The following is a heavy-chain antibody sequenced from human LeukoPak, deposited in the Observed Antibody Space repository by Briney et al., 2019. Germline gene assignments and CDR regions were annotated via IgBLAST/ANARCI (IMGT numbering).Heavy chain of an antibody. CDR3: AKEGSSSFYYYYYMDV. Sequence: PGGSLRLSCAASGFTFSSYEMNWVRQAPGKGLEWVSYISSSGSTIYYADSVKGRFTISRDNAKNSLYLQMNSLRAEDTAVYYCAKEGSSSFYYYYYMDVWGKGTTVTVSS. V-gene: IGHV3-48*03. J-gene: IGHJ6*03. CDR1: GFTFSSYE. D-gene: IGHD6-6*01. CDR2: ISSSGSTI.